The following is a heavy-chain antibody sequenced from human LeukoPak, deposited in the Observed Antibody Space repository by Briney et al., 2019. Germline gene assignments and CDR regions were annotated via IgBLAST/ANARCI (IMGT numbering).Heavy chain of an antibody. J-gene: IGHJ4*02. CDR1: GFTFSSYG. D-gene: IGHD5-18*01. CDR3: ANSRPGDTAMVADYYFDY. Sequence: GGSLRLSCAASGFTFSSYGMHWVRQAPGKGLEWVAFIRYDGSNKYYADSVKGRFTISRDNSKNTLYLQMNSLRAEDTAVYYCANSRPGDTAMVADYYFDYWGQGTLVTVSS. CDR2: IRYDGSNK. V-gene: IGHV3-30*02.